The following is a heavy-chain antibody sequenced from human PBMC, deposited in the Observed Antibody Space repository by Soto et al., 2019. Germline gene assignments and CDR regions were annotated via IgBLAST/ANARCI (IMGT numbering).Heavy chain of an antibody. CDR3: ARDRVGVVGGNYFDY. V-gene: IGHV1-69*01. Sequence: QVQLVQSGAEVKKPGASVKVSCKASGGTFSSYAISWLRQPPGQGLEWMGGIIPSFGTANYAQKFHGRVTITADESTSTAYMELSSLRSEDTAVYYCARDRVGVVGGNYFDYWGQGNLVTVSS. CDR1: GGTFSSYA. D-gene: IGHD3-22*01. J-gene: IGHJ4*02. CDR2: IIPSFGTA.